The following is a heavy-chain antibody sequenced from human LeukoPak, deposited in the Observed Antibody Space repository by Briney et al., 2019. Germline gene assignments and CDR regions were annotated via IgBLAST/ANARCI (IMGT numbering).Heavy chain of an antibody. J-gene: IGHJ4*02. D-gene: IGHD2-21*02. CDR3: ARFRTWGDKAFDY. CDR2: IGTTSGAI. CDR1: GFTFNAFG. V-gene: IGHV3-48*01. Sequence: GGSLRLSCAASGFTFNAFGMNWVRQAPGKGLEWVSYIGTTSGAIYYADSAKGRFTISRDSAKNSLYLQMNSLRAEDTAVYYCARFRTWGDKAFDYWGQGTLVTVSS.